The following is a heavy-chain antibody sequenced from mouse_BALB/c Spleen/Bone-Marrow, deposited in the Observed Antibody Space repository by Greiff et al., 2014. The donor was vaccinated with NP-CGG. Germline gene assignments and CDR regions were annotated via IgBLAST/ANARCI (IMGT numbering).Heavy chain of an antibody. Sequence: SGAELAKPGASVKMSCKASGYTFTSYWMHWVKQRPGQGLEWIGYINPSTGYTEYNQKFKDKATLTADKSSSTAYMQLSSLTSEDSAVYYCARSYYGYLYYFDYWGQGTTLTVSA. CDR2: INPSTGYT. CDR3: ARSYYGYLYYFDY. D-gene: IGHD1-2*01. V-gene: IGHV1-7*01. CDR1: GYTFTSYW. J-gene: IGHJ2*01.